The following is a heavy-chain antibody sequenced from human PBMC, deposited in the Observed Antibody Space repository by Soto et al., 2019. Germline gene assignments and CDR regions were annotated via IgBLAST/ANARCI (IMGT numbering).Heavy chain of an antibody. J-gene: IGHJ4*02. Sequence: GESLKISCKGSGYSFTSYWISWVRQMPGKGLEWMGRIDPSDSYTNCSPSFQGHVTISADKAISTAYLQWSRLKASDTAMYYCARQSQRRDGYVPYWGQGTLVTVSS. D-gene: IGHD5-12*01. CDR2: IDPSDSYT. CDR3: ARQSQRRDGYVPY. CDR1: GYSFTSYW. V-gene: IGHV5-10-1*01.